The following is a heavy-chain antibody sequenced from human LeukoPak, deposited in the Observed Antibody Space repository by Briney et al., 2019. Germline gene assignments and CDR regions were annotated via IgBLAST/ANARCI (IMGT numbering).Heavy chain of an antibody. V-gene: IGHV1-46*01. Sequence: ASVKVSCKASGYTFTSYYVHWVRQAPGQGLEWMGMINPSGGSTSYAQKFQGRVTMTRDTSTSTVYMELSSLESEDTAVYYCARGPRGGYQLLLDAANYYGMDVWGQGTTVTVSS. CDR2: INPSGGST. CDR1: GYTFTSYY. D-gene: IGHD2-2*01. J-gene: IGHJ6*02. CDR3: ARGPRGGYQLLLDAANYYGMDV.